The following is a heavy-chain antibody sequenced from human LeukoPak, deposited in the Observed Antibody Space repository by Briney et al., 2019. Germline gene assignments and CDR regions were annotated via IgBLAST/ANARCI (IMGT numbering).Heavy chain of an antibody. J-gene: IGHJ4*02. V-gene: IGHV3-15*01. CDR3: AKGRGYSYGLFDY. CDR1: GFTLSNAW. D-gene: IGHD5-18*01. CDR2: IKSKTDGGTT. Sequence: GGSLRLSCAASGFTLSNAWMSWVRQAPGKGLEWVGRIKSKTDGGTTDYAAPVKGRFTISRDDSKNTLYLQMNSLKTEDTAVYYCAKGRGYSYGLFDYWGQGTLVTVSS.